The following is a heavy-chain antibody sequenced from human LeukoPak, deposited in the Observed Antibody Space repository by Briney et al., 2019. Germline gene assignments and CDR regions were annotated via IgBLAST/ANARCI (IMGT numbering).Heavy chain of an antibody. J-gene: IGHJ6*03. CDR1: GLTFSRYG. CDR3: ARDAAAYVEGYMDV. V-gene: IGHV3-30*03. CDR2: ISYDGSNK. D-gene: IGHD4-17*01. Sequence: GGSLRLSCAASGLTFSRYGMHWVRQAPGKGLEWVAVISYDGSNKWYADSVKGRFTIFRDNSKNTLYLQMSSLRAEDTAVYYCARDAAAYVEGYMDVWGKGTTVTVSS.